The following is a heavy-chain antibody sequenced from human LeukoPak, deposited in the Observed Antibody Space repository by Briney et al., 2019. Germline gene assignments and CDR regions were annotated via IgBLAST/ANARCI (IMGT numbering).Heavy chain of an antibody. V-gene: IGHV4-34*01. CDR1: GGSFSGYY. CDR2: INHSGST. Sequence: IPSETLSLTCAVYGGSFSGYYWSWIRQPPGKGLEWIGEINHSGSTNYNPSLKSRVTISVDTSKNQFSLKLSSVTAADTAVYYCARAVYSSSWSTDAYDAFDIWGQGTMVTVSS. J-gene: IGHJ3*02. CDR3: ARAVYSSSWSTDAYDAFDI. D-gene: IGHD6-13*01.